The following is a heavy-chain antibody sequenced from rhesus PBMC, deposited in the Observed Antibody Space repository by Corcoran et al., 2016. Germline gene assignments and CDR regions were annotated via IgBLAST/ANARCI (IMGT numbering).Heavy chain of an antibody. Sequence: QVQLQESGPGPVKPSETLSLTCAVSGGSISDDYYWSWIRQPPGKGLEWIGYIYGSGGGTNYNPSLKNRVTISIDTSKNQFSLKLSSVTAADTAVYYCASGYSGSQRFDYWGQGVLVTVSS. CDR3: ASGYSGSQRFDY. V-gene: IGHV4-106*01. J-gene: IGHJ4*01. D-gene: IGHD6-25*01. CDR1: GGSISDDYY. CDR2: IYGSGGGT.